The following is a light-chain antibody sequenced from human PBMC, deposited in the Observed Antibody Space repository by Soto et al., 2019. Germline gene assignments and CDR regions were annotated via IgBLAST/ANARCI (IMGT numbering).Light chain of an antibody. V-gene: IGLV2-14*01. J-gene: IGLJ1*01. CDR2: DVS. CDR3: SSYTSSSPYV. CDR1: SSDVGGYNY. Sequence: QSALTQPASVSGSPGQSITISCTGTSSDVGGYNYVSWYQQHPGKAPKLMIYDVSNRPSGVSNRFSGSKSGNTASLTISGLQAEDEADYSCSSYTSSSPYVFGPGTKLTVL.